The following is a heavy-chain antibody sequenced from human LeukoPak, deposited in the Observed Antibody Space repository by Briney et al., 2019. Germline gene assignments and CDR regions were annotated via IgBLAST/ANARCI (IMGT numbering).Heavy chain of an antibody. V-gene: IGHV3-23*01. CDR2: ISGSGGST. CDR3: AKDGEYYGSGSYSDY. CDR1: GFTLSSYA. D-gene: IGHD3-10*01. J-gene: IGHJ4*02. Sequence: PGGPLRLSCAASGFTLSSYAMSWVRQAPGKGLEWVSAISGSGGSTYYADSVKGRFTISRDNSKNTLYLQMNSLRAEDTAVYYCAKDGEYYGSGSYSDYWGQGTLVTVSS.